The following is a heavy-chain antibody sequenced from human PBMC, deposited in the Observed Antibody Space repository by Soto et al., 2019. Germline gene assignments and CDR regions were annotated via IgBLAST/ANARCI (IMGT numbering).Heavy chain of an antibody. D-gene: IGHD2-15*01. Sequence: ASVKVSCKVSGYTLTELSMHWVRQANGKGLEWMGGFDPEDGETIYAQKFQGRVTMTEDTSTDTAYMELSSLRSEDTAVYYCATLVVVAATYAKYFDYWGQGTLVTVSS. J-gene: IGHJ4*02. CDR2: FDPEDGET. CDR1: GYTLTELS. V-gene: IGHV1-24*01. CDR3: ATLVVVAATYAKYFDY.